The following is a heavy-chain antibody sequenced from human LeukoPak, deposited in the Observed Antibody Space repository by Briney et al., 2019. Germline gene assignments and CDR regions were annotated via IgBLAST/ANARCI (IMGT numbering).Heavy chain of an antibody. V-gene: IGHV4-34*01. CDR3: ARSGSDYDILTGYYL. J-gene: IGHJ4*02. Sequence: SETLSLTCAVYGGSFSGYNWTWIRQPPGKGLEWIGEINHSGSTNYNPSLKSRVTISVDTPKNQFSLKLSSVTAADTAVYYCARSGSDYDILTGYYLWGQGTLVTVSS. CDR2: INHSGST. D-gene: IGHD3-9*01. CDR1: GGSFSGYN.